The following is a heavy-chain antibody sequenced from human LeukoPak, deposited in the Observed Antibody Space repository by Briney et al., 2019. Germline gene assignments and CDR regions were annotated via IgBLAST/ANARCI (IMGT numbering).Heavy chain of an antibody. CDR2: INPKSGGT. J-gene: IGHJ6*02. CDR1: GYSFTGYY. Sequence: ASVKVSCKASGYSFTGYYVHWVRQAPGQGLEWMGWINPKSGGTNYAQNFQGRVTMTRDTSISTGYMELSRLGSDDTAVYYCARDQDGMDVWGQGTTVTVSS. CDR3: ARDQDGMDV. V-gene: IGHV1-2*02.